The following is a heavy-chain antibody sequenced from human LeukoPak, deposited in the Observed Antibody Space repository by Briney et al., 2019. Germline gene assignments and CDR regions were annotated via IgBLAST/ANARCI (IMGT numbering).Heavy chain of an antibody. CDR1: GYTFTGYY. J-gene: IGHJ6*03. CDR2: INPNSGGT. CDR3: ARGSPSGYGIYMDV. V-gene: IGHV1-2*02. D-gene: IGHD5-12*01. Sequence: ASVKVSCKASGYTFTGYYMHWVRQAPGQGLEWMGWINPNSGGTNYAQKFQGRVTITRNTSISTAYMELSSLRSEDTAVYYCARGSPSGYGIYMDVWGKGTTVTVSS.